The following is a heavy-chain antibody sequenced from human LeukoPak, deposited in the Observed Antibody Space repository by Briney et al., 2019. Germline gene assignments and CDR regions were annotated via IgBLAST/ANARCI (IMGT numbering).Heavy chain of an antibody. Sequence: GGSLRLSCEASGFTFSSYDMYWVRQAPGKGLEGVAFIWYDGSNKYYADSVKGRFTISRDNSKNTVYLQMNSLRAEDTAVYYCAKDGGSRAMDVWGKGTTVTISS. CDR3: AKDGGSRAMDV. CDR2: IWYDGSNK. D-gene: IGHD3-16*01. V-gene: IGHV3-30*02. J-gene: IGHJ6*03. CDR1: GFTFSSYD.